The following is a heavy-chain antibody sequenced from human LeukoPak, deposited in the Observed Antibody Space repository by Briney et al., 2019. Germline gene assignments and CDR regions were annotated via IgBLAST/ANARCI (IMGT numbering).Heavy chain of an antibody. V-gene: IGHV4-38-2*02. CDR2: IYHSGST. CDR1: GYSISSGYY. CDR3: ARDQSITMVRGED. Sequence: PSETLSLTCTVSGYSISSGYYWGWIRQPPGKGLEWIGSIYHSGSTYYNPSLKSRVTISVDTSKNQFSLKLSSVTAADTAVYYCARDQSITMVRGEDWGQGTLVTVSS. J-gene: IGHJ4*02. D-gene: IGHD3-10*01.